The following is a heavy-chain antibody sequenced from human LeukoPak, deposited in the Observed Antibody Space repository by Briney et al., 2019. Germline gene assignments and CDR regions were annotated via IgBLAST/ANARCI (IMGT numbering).Heavy chain of an antibody. CDR3: ARGSRGYFDPEDAFDI. Sequence: PSQTLSLTCTVSGGSISSGSYYWSWIRQPAGKGLEWIGRIYTSGSTNYNPSLKSRVTISVDTSKNQFSLKLSSVTAADTAVYYCARGSRGYFDPEDAFDIWGQGTMVTVSS. CDR1: GGSISSGSYY. J-gene: IGHJ3*02. D-gene: IGHD3-9*01. CDR2: IYTSGST. V-gene: IGHV4-61*02.